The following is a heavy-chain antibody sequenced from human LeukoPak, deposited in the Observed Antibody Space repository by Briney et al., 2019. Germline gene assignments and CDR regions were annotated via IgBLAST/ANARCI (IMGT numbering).Heavy chain of an antibody. CDR1: GYTFTDYY. CDR2: IDPDSGGT. J-gene: IGHJ3*02. CDR3: AREYYDSSGTKYAFDI. V-gene: IGHV1-2*02. D-gene: IGHD3-22*01. Sequence: ASVEISCKASGYTFTDYYIHWVRQAPGEGLEWMGCIDPDSGGTKYEQNLQGRVTMTRDTSINTAYMDLSRLRSDDAAVYYCAREYYDSSGTKYAFDIWGQGTMVTVSS.